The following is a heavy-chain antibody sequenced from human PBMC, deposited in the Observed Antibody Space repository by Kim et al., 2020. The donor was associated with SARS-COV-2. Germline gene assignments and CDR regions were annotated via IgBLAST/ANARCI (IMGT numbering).Heavy chain of an antibody. CDR3: ARETAASDGSWVDF. CDR2: ISYDGKYE. CDR1: GFTFSTYP. V-gene: IGHV3-30*04. Sequence: GGSLRLSCAASGFTFSTYPMHWVRQAPGKGLEGMAIISYDGKYEYYADSVKGRFTISRDNSKNTVSLQMNSLRAEDTAVYYCARETAASDGSWVDFWGQGTLVTVSS. D-gene: IGHD6-13*01. J-gene: IGHJ4*02.